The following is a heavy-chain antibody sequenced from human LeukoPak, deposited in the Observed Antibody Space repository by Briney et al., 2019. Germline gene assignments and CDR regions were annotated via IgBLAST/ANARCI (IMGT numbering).Heavy chain of an antibody. CDR1: GWSFSRYY. Sequence: PSETLSLTCAVYGWSFSRYYWIWIRQPPGKGLEWIGELNHSGSTNYNPSLKSRVTISVDTSKNQFSLKLSSVTAADTAVYYCARGPDWGQGTLVTVSS. CDR2: LNHSGST. J-gene: IGHJ4*02. V-gene: IGHV4-34*01. CDR3: ARGPD.